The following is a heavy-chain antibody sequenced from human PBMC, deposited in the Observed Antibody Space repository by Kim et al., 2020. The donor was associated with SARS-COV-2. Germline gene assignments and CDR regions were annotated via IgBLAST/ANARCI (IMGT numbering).Heavy chain of an antibody. Sequence: ASVKVSCKASGYTFTSYAMNWVRQAPGQGLEWMGWINTNTGNPTYAQGFTGRFVFSLDTSVSTAYLQISSLKAEDTAVYYCARGIVARDSVRYVLLWFGELSNHDAFDIWGQGTMGTVSS. D-gene: IGHD3-10*01. V-gene: IGHV7-4-1*02. J-gene: IGHJ3*02. CDR3: ARGIVARDSVRYVLLWFGELSNHDAFDI. CDR1: GYTFTSYA. CDR2: INTNTGNP.